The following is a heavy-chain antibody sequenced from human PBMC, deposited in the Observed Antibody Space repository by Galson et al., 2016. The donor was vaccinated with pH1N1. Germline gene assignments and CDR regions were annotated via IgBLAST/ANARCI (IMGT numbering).Heavy chain of an antibody. Sequence: SLRLSCAASGFTVSTNYMSWVRQAPGKGLQWVANINQDGDKKYYVGSVEGRFTISRDNAKNSLYLQMNNLRDEDTAMYFCARRYFDYWGQGALVTVSS. CDR3: ARRYFDY. J-gene: IGHJ4*02. CDR2: INQDGDKK. V-gene: IGHV3-7*01. D-gene: IGHD3-9*01. CDR1: GFTVSTNY.